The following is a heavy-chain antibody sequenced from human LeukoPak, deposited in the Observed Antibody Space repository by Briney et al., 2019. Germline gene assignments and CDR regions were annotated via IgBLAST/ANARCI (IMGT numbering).Heavy chain of an antibody. J-gene: IGHJ6*03. V-gene: IGHV1-2*02. D-gene: IGHD1-7*01. CDR3: ARDSVVGTIGYYYYYMDV. Sequence: ASVKVSCKASGYTFTGYYMHWVRQAPGQGLEWMGWINPNSGGTNYAQKFQGRVTMTGDTSISTAYMELSRLRSDDTAVYYCARDSVVGTIGYYYYYMDVWGKGTTVTVSS. CDR2: INPNSGGT. CDR1: GYTFTGYY.